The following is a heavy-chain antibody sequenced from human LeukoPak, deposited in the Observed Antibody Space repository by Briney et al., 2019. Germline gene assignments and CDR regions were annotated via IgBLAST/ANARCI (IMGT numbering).Heavy chain of an antibody. CDR2: IYHSGST. CDR3: ARVVKDAFDI. V-gene: IGHV4-30-2*01. J-gene: IGHJ3*02. CDR1: GGSISSGGYS. Sequence: SQTLSLTCAVSGGSISSGGYSWSWIRQPPGKGLEWIGYIYHSGSTSYNPSLKSRVTISVDRSKNQFSLKLSSVTAADTAVYYCARVVKDAFDIWGQGTMVTVSS.